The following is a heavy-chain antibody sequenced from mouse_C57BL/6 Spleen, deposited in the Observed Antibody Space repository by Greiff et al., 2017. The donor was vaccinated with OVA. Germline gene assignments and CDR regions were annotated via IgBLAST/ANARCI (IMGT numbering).Heavy chain of an antibody. CDR1: GFTFSDAW. V-gene: IGHV6-6*01. D-gene: IGHD1-1*01. Sequence: EVQVVESGGGLVQPGGSMKLSCAASGFTFSDAWMDWVRQSPEKGLEWVAEIRNKANNHATYYAESVKGRFTISRDDSKSSVYLQMNSLRAEDTGIYYCTRIYYYGSSHFDYWGQGTTLTVSS. CDR3: TRIYYYGSSHFDY. CDR2: IRNKANNHAT. J-gene: IGHJ2*01.